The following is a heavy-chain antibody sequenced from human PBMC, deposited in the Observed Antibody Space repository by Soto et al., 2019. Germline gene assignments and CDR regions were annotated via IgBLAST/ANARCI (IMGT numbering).Heavy chain of an antibody. CDR3: ARNRSPNIVVVPAGTYPDSFDI. CDR1: GYTFTSYA. D-gene: IGHD2-2*01. J-gene: IGHJ3*02. CDR2: INAGNGNT. V-gene: IGHV1-3*01. Sequence: QVQLVQSGAEVKKPGASVKVSCKASGYTFTSYAMHWVRQAPGQRLEWMGWINAGNGNTKYSQKFQGRVTITRDTSASTAYMELSSLRSEDTAVYYCARNRSPNIVVVPAGTYPDSFDIWGQGTMVTVSS.